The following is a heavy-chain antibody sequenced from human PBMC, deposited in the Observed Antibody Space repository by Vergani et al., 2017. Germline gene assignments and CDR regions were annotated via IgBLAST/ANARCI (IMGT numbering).Heavy chain of an antibody. Sequence: QVQLVESGGGLVKPGGSLRLSCAVSGFTFSDYYMTWIRHTPGKGLEWVSYISNSGTTIYYADSVKGRFTISRDNAKKSLYLQMNSLRAEDTAVYYCATLARNYDFWSGYYGTYDYWGQGTLVTVSS. D-gene: IGHD3-3*01. CDR3: ATLARNYDFWSGYYGTYDY. CDR1: GFTFSDYY. J-gene: IGHJ4*02. V-gene: IGHV3-11*01. CDR2: ISNSGTTI.